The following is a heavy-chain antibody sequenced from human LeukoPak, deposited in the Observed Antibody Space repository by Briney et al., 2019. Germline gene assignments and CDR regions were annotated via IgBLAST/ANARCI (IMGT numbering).Heavy chain of an antibody. Sequence: PSETLSLTCTLSGGSISSHYWSWIRQSPGRGLEWMGYIYYSDYTDYNPSLGGRVTISVDTSKKQFSLTLTSVTAADTAVYYCARSFYDSDALVKPYAFDCWGQGILVTVSS. CDR3: ARSFYDSDALVKPYAFDC. CDR2: IYYSDYT. D-gene: IGHD2/OR15-2a*01. CDR1: GGSISSHY. J-gene: IGHJ4*02. V-gene: IGHV4-59*11.